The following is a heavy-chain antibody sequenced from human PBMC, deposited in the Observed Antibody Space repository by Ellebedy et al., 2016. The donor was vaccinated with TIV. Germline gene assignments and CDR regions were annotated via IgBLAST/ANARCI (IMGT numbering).Heavy chain of an antibody. J-gene: IGHJ4*02. CDR2: ISGYNGNT. CDR1: GYTFTNYG. Sequence: AASVKVSCKASGYTFTNYGISWVRQAPGQGLEWMGWISGYNGNTYSAQKLQGRVTMTTDTSTSTAYMELRSLLSDDTAVYYCARFVDGDYEDYWGQGALVTVSS. V-gene: IGHV1-18*04. CDR3: ARFVDGDYEDY. D-gene: IGHD4-17*01.